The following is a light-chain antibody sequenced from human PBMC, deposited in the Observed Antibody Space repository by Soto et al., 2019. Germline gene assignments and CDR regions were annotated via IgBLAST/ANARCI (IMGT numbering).Light chain of an antibody. Sequence: DIQMTQSPSTLSASVGDRVTITCRASQSVIDWLAWFQQKPGKPPNVLIYRASALNSGVPSRFSGSGSGTEFTLTISSLQPDDFATYYCQHYSACSPWAFGQGTKVDIK. J-gene: IGKJ1*01. CDR2: RAS. CDR3: QHYSACSPWA. CDR1: QSVIDW. V-gene: IGKV1-5*03.